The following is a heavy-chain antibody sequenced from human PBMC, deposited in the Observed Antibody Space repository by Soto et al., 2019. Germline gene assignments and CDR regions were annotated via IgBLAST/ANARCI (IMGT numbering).Heavy chain of an antibody. V-gene: IGHV4-4*02. CDR1: GGSISSANW. D-gene: IGHD2-2*01. CDR3: AKKEAISSTYDS. J-gene: IGHJ4*02. CDR2: IYHSGST. Sequence: QVQLQESGPGLVKPSGTLSLTCAVSGGSISSANWWSWVRQPPGKGLEWIGEIYHSGSTNYNPSLKRRVTVSVDKSKSQFSLKLSSVPAADTAVYYCAKKEAISSTYDSWGQGTLVTVSS.